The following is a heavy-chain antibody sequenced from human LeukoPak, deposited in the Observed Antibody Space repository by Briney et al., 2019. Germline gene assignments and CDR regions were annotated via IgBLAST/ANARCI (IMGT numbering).Heavy chain of an antibody. Sequence: GASVKVSFKASGYTFTVYYLHWVRQAPGQGLEWMGCVNPNSGDTNYSQKFQGSGTMNRDTSNSTVYMELSRLRSDDTAVYYCARASGSYWWFDSWGQGTLVTVSS. CDR3: ARASGSYWWFDS. D-gene: IGHD1-26*01. CDR1: GYTFTVYY. J-gene: IGHJ5*01. V-gene: IGHV1-2*02. CDR2: VNPNSGDT.